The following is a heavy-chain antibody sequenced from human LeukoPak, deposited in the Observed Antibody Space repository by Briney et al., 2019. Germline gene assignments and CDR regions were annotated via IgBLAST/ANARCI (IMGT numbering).Heavy chain of an antibody. CDR1: GGSISSSSYY. D-gene: IGHD3-22*01. CDR2: IYYSGST. Sequence: SETLSLTCTVSGGSISSSSYYWGWIRQPPGKGLEWIGSIYYSGSTYYNPSLKSRVTISVDTSKNQFSLKLSSVTAADTAVYYCARFYDSSGYYYRPHFDYWGQGTLVTVSS. CDR3: ARFYDSSGYYYRPHFDY. J-gene: IGHJ4*02. V-gene: IGHV4-39*07.